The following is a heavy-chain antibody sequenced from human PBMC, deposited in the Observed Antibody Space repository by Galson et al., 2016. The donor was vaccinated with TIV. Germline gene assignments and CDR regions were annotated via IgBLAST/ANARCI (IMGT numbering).Heavy chain of an antibody. CDR3: ARDQDSGAYFDY. J-gene: IGHJ4*02. V-gene: IGHV4-31*03. Sequence: TLSLTCTVSGGSISSNGIFWSWIRQHPGKGLEWIGSIYHSGSTHYNPSLKSRVVMSVDTSKNQFSLTLTSVTAADTAVYYCARDQDSGAYFDYWGQGTLVTVSS. CDR2: IYHSGST. CDR1: GGSISSNGIF. D-gene: IGHD2-15*01.